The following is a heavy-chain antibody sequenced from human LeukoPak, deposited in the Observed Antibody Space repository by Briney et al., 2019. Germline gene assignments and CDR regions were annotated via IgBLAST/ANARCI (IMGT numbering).Heavy chain of an antibody. Sequence: GGSLRLSCAASGFTFDDYAMHWVRHAPGKGLEWVSGISWNSGSIGYADSVKGRFTISRDNAKNSLYLQMNSLRAEDTALYYCAKDLNYYDSSGLFDYWGQGTLVTVSS. J-gene: IGHJ4*02. D-gene: IGHD3-22*01. CDR2: ISWNSGSI. CDR3: AKDLNYYDSSGLFDY. V-gene: IGHV3-9*01. CDR1: GFTFDDYA.